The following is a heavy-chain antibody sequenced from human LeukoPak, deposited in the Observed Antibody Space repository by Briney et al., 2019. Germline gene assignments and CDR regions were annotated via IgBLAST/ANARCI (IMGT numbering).Heavy chain of an antibody. V-gene: IGHV1-69*06. Sequence: GASVKVSCKASGGTFSSYAISWVRQAPGQGLEWMGGIIPIFGTANYAQKFQGRVTITADKSTSTAYMELSSLGSEDTAVYYCASPGSSGWYASLDYWGQGTLVTVSS. CDR1: GGTFSSYA. J-gene: IGHJ4*02. CDR3: ASPGSSGWYASLDY. CDR2: IIPIFGTA. D-gene: IGHD6-19*01.